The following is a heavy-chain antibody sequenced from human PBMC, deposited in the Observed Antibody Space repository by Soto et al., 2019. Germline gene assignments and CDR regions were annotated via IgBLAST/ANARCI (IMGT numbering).Heavy chain of an antibody. V-gene: IGHV1-18*01. J-gene: IGHJ4*02. Sequence: QIQLVQSGTEVKRSGASVKVSCKTSGYSFTTYGLSWVRQAPGRGLEWVGWISGYNGNTNYAQKFQGTVILTTDTPTTTGYMEIKSLSSDDTAVYYRVRDTYYYHSSGPAPFEYWGQGTQVTVSS. D-gene: IGHD3-22*01. CDR3: VRDTYYYHSSGPAPFEY. CDR2: ISGYNGNT. CDR1: GYSFTTYG.